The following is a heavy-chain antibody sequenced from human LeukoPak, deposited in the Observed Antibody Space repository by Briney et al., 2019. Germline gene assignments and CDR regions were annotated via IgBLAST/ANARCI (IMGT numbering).Heavy chain of an antibody. CDR1: GGSISSYY. CDR3: ASSKKMQFDY. J-gene: IGHJ4*02. CDR2: IYYSGST. Sequence: PSETLSLTCTDSGGSISSYYWSWIRQPPGKGLEWIGYIYYSGSTNYNPSLKSRVTISVDTSKNQFSLKLSSVTAADTAVYYCASSKKMQFDYWGQGTLVTVSS. D-gene: IGHD5-24*01. V-gene: IGHV4-59*01.